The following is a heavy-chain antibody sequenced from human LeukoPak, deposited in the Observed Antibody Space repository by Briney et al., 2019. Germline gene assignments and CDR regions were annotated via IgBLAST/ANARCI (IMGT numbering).Heavy chain of an antibody. J-gene: IGHJ3*02. V-gene: IGHV4-59*08. D-gene: IGHD1-26*01. CDR1: GGSISSYY. CDR3: ASRMGAMYDFDI. CDR2: IYYSGNT. Sequence: PSETLSLTCTVSGGSISSYYGSCIRQPPGKGVECIGYIYYSGNTNCKLSIKSRVTISVDTSKNQFSLKLSSVTAADTAVYYCASRMGAMYDFDIWGQGTMVTVSS.